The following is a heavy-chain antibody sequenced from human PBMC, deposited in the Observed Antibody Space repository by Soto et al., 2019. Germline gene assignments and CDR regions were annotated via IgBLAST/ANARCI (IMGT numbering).Heavy chain of an antibody. Sequence: SETLSLTCTVSGCSISSGDYYWSWIRQPPGKGLEWFGYIYYSGSTYYNPSLKSRVTISVDTSKNQFSLKLSSVTAADTAVYYCARAQTNIVVVPAPNWFDPWGQGTLVTVSS. J-gene: IGHJ5*02. CDR1: GCSISSGDYY. CDR3: ARAQTNIVVVPAPNWFDP. CDR2: IYYSGST. V-gene: IGHV4-30-4*01. D-gene: IGHD2-2*01.